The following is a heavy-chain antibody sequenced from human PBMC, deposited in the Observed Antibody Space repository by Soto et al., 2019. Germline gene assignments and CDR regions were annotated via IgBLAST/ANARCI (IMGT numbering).Heavy chain of an antibody. CDR3: ARDLAHGSGSYYGVAWPYYYYGMEV. CDR2: ISYDGSNK. Sequence: PGGSLRLSCAASGFTFSSYAMHWVRQAPGKGLEWVAVISYDGSNKYYADSVKGRFTISRDNSKNTLYLQMNSLRAEDTAVYYCARDLAHGSGSYYGVAWPYYYYGMEVWGQGTTVTVSS. V-gene: IGHV3-30-3*01. J-gene: IGHJ6*02. CDR1: GFTFSSYA. D-gene: IGHD3-10*01.